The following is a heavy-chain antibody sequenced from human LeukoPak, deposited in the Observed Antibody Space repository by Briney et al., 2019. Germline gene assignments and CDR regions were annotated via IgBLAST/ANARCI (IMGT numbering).Heavy chain of an antibody. CDR1: GFTLSSFY. Sequence: GGSLRLSCATSGFTLSSFYMHWVRQRQGKGLGGVSRISDGTDTKYADSAKGRFTISRDNTKNTVYLQMNNLGAEDTAVYYCARGAWGYSVHFDNWGQGALVTVSS. V-gene: IGHV3-74*03. J-gene: IGHJ4*02. CDR2: ISDGTDT. D-gene: IGHD3-16*01. CDR3: ARGAWGYSVHFDN.